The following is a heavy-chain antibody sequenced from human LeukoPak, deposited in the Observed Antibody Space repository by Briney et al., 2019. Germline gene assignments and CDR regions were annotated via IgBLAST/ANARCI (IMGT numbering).Heavy chain of an antibody. CDR3: ARLPYCSSTSCYPRAGYFDY. Sequence: GESLEISCKGSGYSFTSYWIGWVRQMPGKGLEWMGIIYPGDSDTRYSPSFQGQVTISADKSISTAYLQWSSLKASDTAMYCCARLPYCSSTSCYPRAGYFDYWGQGTLVTVSS. J-gene: IGHJ4*02. V-gene: IGHV5-51*01. CDR1: GYSFTSYW. D-gene: IGHD2-2*01. CDR2: IYPGDSDT.